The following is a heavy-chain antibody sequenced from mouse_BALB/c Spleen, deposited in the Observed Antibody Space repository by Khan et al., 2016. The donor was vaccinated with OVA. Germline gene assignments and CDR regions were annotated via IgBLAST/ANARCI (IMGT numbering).Heavy chain of an antibody. CDR1: GYTFTDYS. CDR3: ARDRYDYFDY. D-gene: IGHD2-14*01. J-gene: IGHJ2*01. V-gene: IGHV9-2-1*01. Sequence: QIQLVQSGPELKKPGETVKISCKASGYTFTDYSMHWVKQAPGKGLKWMGWINTETGAPTYADDFKGRFAFSLETSASTAFLQINNLKNEDTATYFCARDRYDYFDYWGQGTTLTVSS. CDR2: INTETGAP.